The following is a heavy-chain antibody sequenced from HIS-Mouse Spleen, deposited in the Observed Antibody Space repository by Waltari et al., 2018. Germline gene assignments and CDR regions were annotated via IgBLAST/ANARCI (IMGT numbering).Heavy chain of an antibody. CDR1: GGSISSYY. CDR3: ARAGPSEYSSSSWGAFDI. CDR2: IYYSGST. Sequence: QVQLQESGPGLVKPSETLSLTCTVSGGSISSYYWSWIRQPPGKGLEWIGYIYYSGSTHYNPSLKSRVTISVDTSKNQFSLKLSSVTAADTAVYYCARAGPSEYSSSSWGAFDIWGQGTMVTVSS. J-gene: IGHJ3*02. D-gene: IGHD6-6*01. V-gene: IGHV4-59*08.